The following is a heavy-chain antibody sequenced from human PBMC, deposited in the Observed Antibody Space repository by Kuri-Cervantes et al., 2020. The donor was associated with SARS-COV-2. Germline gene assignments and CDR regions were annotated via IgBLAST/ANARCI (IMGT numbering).Heavy chain of an antibody. Sequence: ASVKVSCKASGYTFTSYDINWVRQATGQGLEWMGWMNPNSGNTGYAQKFRGRVTMTKNTSISTAYMELSSLRSEDTAVYYCARAPTWGSSNYNYYYMDVWGKGTTVTVSS. CDR1: GYTFTSYD. V-gene: IGHV1-8*02. CDR2: MNPNSGNT. CDR3: ARAPTWGSSNYNYYYMDV. D-gene: IGHD6-6*01. J-gene: IGHJ6*03.